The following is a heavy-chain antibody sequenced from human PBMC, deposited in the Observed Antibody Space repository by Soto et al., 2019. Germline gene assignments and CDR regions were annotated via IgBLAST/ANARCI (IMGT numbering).Heavy chain of an antibody. D-gene: IGHD1-26*01. V-gene: IGHV4-59*12. Sequence: QVQLQESGPGLVKPSETLSLTCSVSNGSISGFYWTWIRQPPGKILEWIGYIHYSGRTDYNPSLTSRATMSVDTSQNQFSLNLKSITAADTAVYYCVRVGVGIGNHFDSWGRGTLVTVSS. CDR3: VRVGVGIGNHFDS. CDR2: IHYSGRT. J-gene: IGHJ4*02. CDR1: NGSISGFY.